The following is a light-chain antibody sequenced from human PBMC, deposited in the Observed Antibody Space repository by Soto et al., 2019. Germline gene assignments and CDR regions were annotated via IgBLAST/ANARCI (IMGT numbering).Light chain of an antibody. CDR1: QSVSSN. CDR2: GAS. J-gene: IGKJ1*01. V-gene: IGKV3-15*01. Sequence: EIVMTQSLATLSVSPGERATLSCRASQSVSSNLAWYQQKAGQAPRLLIYGASTRATGIPARFSGSGSGTEFTLTISSLQSEDFAIYYCQHYNNWPPWTFGQGTKVEIK. CDR3: QHYNNWPPWT.